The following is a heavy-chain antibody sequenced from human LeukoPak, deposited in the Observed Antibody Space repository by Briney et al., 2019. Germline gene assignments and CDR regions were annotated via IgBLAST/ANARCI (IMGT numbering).Heavy chain of an antibody. CDR1: GYTFTSYG. Sequence: ASVKVSCKASGYTFTSYGISWVRQAPGQGLEWMGWISAYNGNTNYAQKIQGRVTMTTDTSTSTAYMELRSLRSDDTAVYYCARDSTRRAYYDSSGYLPGVYWGQGTLVTVSS. CDR3: ARDSTRRAYYDSSGYLPGVY. V-gene: IGHV1-18*01. D-gene: IGHD3-22*01. J-gene: IGHJ4*02. CDR2: ISAYNGNT.